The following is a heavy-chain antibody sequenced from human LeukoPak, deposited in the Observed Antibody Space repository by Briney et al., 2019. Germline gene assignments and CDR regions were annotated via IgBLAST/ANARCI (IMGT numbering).Heavy chain of an antibody. D-gene: IGHD2-8*01. V-gene: IGHV3-30*09. CDR3: VRVSGFCTNGVCPSFDP. Sequence: GGSLRLSCAASGFTFTNYAMNWVRQAPGKGLGWVATVSYDGTDTSYADSVKGRFAIFRDNSKNTLYLQMNSLRTEDTAVYYCVRVSGFCTNGVCPSFDPWGQGTLVTVSS. CDR2: VSYDGTDT. CDR1: GFTFTNYA. J-gene: IGHJ5*02.